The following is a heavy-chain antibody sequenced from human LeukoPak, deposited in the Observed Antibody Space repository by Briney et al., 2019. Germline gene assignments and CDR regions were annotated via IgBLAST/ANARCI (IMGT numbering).Heavy chain of an antibody. CDR2: IKQDGSEK. Sequence: PGGSLRLSCAASGFTFSNYWMSWIRQAPGKGLQWVANIKQDGSEKYYVDSVKGRFTITRDNAKKSLYLQMNRLRAEDTAVYYCARDDDWNYEDYWGQGTLVTVSS. CDR1: GFTFSNYW. D-gene: IGHD1-7*01. CDR3: ARDDDWNYEDY. J-gene: IGHJ4*02. V-gene: IGHV3-7*01.